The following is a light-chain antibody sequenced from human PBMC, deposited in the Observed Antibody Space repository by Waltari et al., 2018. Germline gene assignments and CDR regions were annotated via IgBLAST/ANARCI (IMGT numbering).Light chain of an antibody. CDR1: SLRSYD. Sequence: SSELTQEPAVSVALGQTVRITCQGDSLRSYDASWYQQKPGQAPILVIYGKDNRPSGIPDRFSGSTSGNTASLTITGSQAEDEADYYCHSRVVSNVRGAFGGGTKLTVL. V-gene: IGLV3-19*01. CDR3: HSRVVSNVRGA. J-gene: IGLJ2*01. CDR2: GKD.